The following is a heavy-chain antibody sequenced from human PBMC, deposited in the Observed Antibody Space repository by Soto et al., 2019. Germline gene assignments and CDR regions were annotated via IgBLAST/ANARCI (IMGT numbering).Heavy chain of an antibody. Sequence: QVQLQESGPGLVKPSGTLSLTCAVSGDSFTSSNWWAWVRPPPGKGLEWIGDILHTGNTDYSPSLRSRVTISIDTSKKQFALHLTSVTATDTAVYYCARSPRRVGGKWYLDYWGQGVLVTVSS. V-gene: IGHV4-4*02. CDR3: ARSPRRVGGKWYLDY. D-gene: IGHD2-15*01. J-gene: IGHJ4*02. CDR2: ILHTGNT. CDR1: GDSFTSSNW.